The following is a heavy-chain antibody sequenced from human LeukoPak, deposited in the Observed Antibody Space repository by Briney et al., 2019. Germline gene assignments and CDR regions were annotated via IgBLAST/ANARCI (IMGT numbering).Heavy chain of an antibody. CDR2: I. CDR3: AKDRRPDPEGVLEDNWFDP. V-gene: IGHV3-23*01. Sequence: GGSLRLSCAASGFTFSSYAMSWVRQAPGKGLEWVSAIKGRSTISRDNSKNTLYLQMNSLRAEDTAVYYCAKDRRPDPEGVLEDNWFDPWGQGTLVTVSS. CDR1: GFTFSSYA. D-gene: IGHD1-1*01. J-gene: IGHJ5*02.